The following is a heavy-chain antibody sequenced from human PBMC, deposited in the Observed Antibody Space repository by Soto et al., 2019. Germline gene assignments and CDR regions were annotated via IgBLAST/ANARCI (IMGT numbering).Heavy chain of an antibody. CDR3: MTDPYDYLWGSYRYPPK. CDR1: GFTFTYAR. Sequence: PGGSLGLSCAASGFTFTYARMNWVRQAPGKGLEWVGRIKSQTDGGTTDYTAPVKGRFSISRDDSKNTVYLQLNSLSTDDTALYYCMTDPYDYLWGSYRYPPKGGPGTLVTVSS. CDR2: IKSQTDGGTT. D-gene: IGHD3-16*02. J-gene: IGHJ4*02. V-gene: IGHV3-15*07.